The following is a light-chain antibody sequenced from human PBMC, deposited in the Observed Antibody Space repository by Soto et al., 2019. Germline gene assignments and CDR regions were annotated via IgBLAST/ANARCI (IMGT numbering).Light chain of an antibody. Sequence: EIVLTQSPGTLSLSPGERGTLSCRASQSVSSNYLAWYQQKPGQAPRLLIYSAFSRATGIPDRFSGSGSGTDFPLIISRLEAEDVAVYYWQYYGSSPWTFGQGTKVEIK. CDR1: QSVSSNY. CDR3: QYYGSSPWT. CDR2: SAF. V-gene: IGKV3-20*01. J-gene: IGKJ1*01.